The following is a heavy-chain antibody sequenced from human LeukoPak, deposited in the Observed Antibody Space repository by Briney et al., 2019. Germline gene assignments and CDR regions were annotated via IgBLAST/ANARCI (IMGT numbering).Heavy chain of an antibody. CDR3: ARGATAFDY. J-gene: IGHJ4*02. CDR1: GFTFSSYA. V-gene: IGHV3-23*01. D-gene: IGHD2-21*02. CDR2: ISGSGGST. Sequence: GGSLRLSCAASGFTFSSYAMGWVRQAPGKGLEWVSAISGSGGSTYYADSVKGRFTISRDNAKNSLYLQMNSLRAEDTAVYYCARGATAFDYWGQGTLVTVSS.